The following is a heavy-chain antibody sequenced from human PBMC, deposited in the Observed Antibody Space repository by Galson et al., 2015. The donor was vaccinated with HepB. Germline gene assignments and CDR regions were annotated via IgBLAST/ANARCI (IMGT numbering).Heavy chain of an antibody. V-gene: IGHV3-21*01. CDR2: VSSGGDYV. CDR1: GFMFNSYS. D-gene: IGHD2-15*01. CDR3: ARDWRPGGGVVVVLALFDY. Sequence: SLRLSCAASGFMFNSYSMNWVRQAPGKGLEWVSSVSSGGDYVYYADSVKGRFIISRDNAKNSLYLQMNSLRAEDTAVYYCARDWRPGGGVVVVLALFDYWGQGALVTVSS. J-gene: IGHJ4*02.